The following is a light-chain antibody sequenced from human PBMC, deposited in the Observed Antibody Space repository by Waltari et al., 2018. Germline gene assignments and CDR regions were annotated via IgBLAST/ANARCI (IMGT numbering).Light chain of an antibody. Sequence: EIVMTQSQATLSVSPGERATLSCRANESISNNLAWYQQKPGRAPRLLIYRASTGATGIPARFSGSGSGTEFTLTIGSLQSEDFAVYYCQQYNSWPRTFGQGTKVEIK. CDR3: QQYNSWPRT. J-gene: IGKJ1*01. V-gene: IGKV3-15*01. CDR2: RAS. CDR1: ESISNN.